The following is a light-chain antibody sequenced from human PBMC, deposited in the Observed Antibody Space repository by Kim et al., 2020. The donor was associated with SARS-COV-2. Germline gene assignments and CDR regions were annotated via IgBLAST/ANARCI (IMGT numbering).Light chain of an antibody. Sequence: SYELTQPPSVSVAPGKTDRITCGGNNIGSKSVYWYQQKPGQAPVLVIYYDSDRPSGIPERFSGSNSGNMATLTISRVEAGDEADFYCQVWDSSSDLSWVFGGGTQL. CDR2: YDS. CDR3: QVWDSSSDLSWV. CDR1: NIGSKS. V-gene: IGLV3-21*04. J-gene: IGLJ3*02.